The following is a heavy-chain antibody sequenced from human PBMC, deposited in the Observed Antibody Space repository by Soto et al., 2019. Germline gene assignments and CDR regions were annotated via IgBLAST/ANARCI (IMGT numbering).Heavy chain of an antibody. CDR3: ARDREYYHFWSGYQNEGPYGMDV. Sequence: QVQLQQWGAGLLKPSETLSLTCAVYGGSFSGYFWTWIRQAPGKGLEWIGKINHSGGTNYNSSLKDRVTISVDTSKNQFSLILSAVTAAATAVYYCARDREYYHFWSGYQNEGPYGMDVWGQGTTVTVSS. V-gene: IGHV4-34*02. CDR2: INHSGGT. D-gene: IGHD3-3*02. CDR1: GGSFSGYF. J-gene: IGHJ6*02.